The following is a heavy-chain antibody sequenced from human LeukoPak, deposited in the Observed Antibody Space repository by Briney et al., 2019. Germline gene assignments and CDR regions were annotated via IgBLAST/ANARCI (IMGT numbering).Heavy chain of an antibody. CDR3: ARGGPRPYYYYYMDV. V-gene: IGHV1-2*06. CDR2: INPNSGGT. Sequence: GASVKVSCKASGYTFTGYYMHWVRQAPGQGLERMGRINPNSGGTNYAQKFQGRVTMTRDTSISTAYMELSRLRSDDTAVYYCARGGPRPYYYYYMDVWGKGTTVTVSS. J-gene: IGHJ6*03. CDR1: GYTFTGYY. D-gene: IGHD3-10*01.